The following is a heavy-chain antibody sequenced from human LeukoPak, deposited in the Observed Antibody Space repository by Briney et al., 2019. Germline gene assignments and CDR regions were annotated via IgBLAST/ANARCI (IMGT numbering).Heavy chain of an antibody. CDR2: ISAYNGNT. CDR1: GYTFTSYG. CDR3: ARGRVAATPVDY. D-gene: IGHD2-15*01. Sequence: ASVKVSCKASGYTFTSYGISWVRQAPGQGLEWMGWISAYNGNTNYAQKLQGRVTMTTDTSTSTAYLDLRSLRADDTAVYYCARGRVAATPVDYWGQGTLVTVSS. J-gene: IGHJ4*02. V-gene: IGHV1-18*01.